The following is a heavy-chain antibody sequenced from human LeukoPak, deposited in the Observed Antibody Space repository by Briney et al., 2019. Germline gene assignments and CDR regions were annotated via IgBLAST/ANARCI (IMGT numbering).Heavy chain of an antibody. CDR2: IYTSGST. Sequence: SETLCLTCTASGGSISSYYWSWIRQPAGKGLEWIWGIYTSGSTNYNPSLKSRVTMSVDTSKNQFSLKLSSVTAADTAVYYCAREGASYGDYAYNWFDPWGQGTLVTVSS. CDR1: GGSISSYY. CDR3: AREGASYGDYAYNWFDP. V-gene: IGHV4-4*07. D-gene: IGHD4-17*01. J-gene: IGHJ5*02.